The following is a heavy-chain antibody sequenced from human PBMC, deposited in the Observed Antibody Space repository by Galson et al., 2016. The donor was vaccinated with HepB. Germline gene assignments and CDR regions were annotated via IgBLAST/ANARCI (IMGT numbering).Heavy chain of an antibody. J-gene: IGHJ4*02. CDR2: ISYDGSNK. Sequence: SLRLSCAASGFTFSRYGMHWVRQAPGKGLEWVAVISYDGSNKYSTESVKGRFTISRDNSKNTLFLQMNSLRVEDTAVYYCAKAPNPGTTLYPLDYWGQGSLVTVSS. D-gene: IGHD1-7*01. CDR1: GFTFSRYG. CDR3: AKAPNPGTTLYPLDY. V-gene: IGHV3-30*18.